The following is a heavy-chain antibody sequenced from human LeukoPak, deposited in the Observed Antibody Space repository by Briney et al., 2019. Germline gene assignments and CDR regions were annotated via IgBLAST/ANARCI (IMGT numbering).Heavy chain of an antibody. CDR1: GYTSSSYW. D-gene: IGHD3-10*01. CDR2: IYPGDSDT. CDR3: ARSDGSGRGGDDC. Sequence: GESLKISCKGSGYTSSSYWIGWVRQMPGKGLEWMGIIYPGDSDTRYSPSFQGHVTITADKSISTAYLQWNSLKASDTAMYYCARSDGSGRGGDDCWGQGTLVTVSS. V-gene: IGHV5-51*01. J-gene: IGHJ4*02.